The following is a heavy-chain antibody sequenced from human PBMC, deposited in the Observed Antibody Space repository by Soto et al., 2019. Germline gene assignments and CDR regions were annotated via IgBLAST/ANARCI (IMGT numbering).Heavy chain of an antibody. CDR3: ARSGGYSSGSILFAEYFQQ. CDR1: GGSISSGGYY. J-gene: IGHJ1*01. D-gene: IGHD6-19*01. Sequence: SETLSLTCTVSGGSISSGGYYWSWIRQHPGKGLEWIGYIYYSGSTYYNPSLKSRVSISVDTTKNQFSLKLSSVTAADTAVYYCARSGGYSSGSILFAEYFQQWGQGTLVTVSS. V-gene: IGHV4-31*03. CDR2: IYYSGST.